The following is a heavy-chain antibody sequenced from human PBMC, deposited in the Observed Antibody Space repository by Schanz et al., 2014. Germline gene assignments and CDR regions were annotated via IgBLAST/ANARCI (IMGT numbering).Heavy chain of an antibody. CDR2: IKSDGSST. Sequence: EVQLVESGGGLVQPGGSLRLSCAASGFTFSSYWMHWVRQVPGEGLVWVSRIKSDGSSTSYADSVRGRFTISRDNAKNTLYLQMNSLRAEDTTVYYCAGPALWFRDSYIDPWGQGPLVTSSS. V-gene: IGHV3-74*02. CDR1: GFTFSSYW. CDR3: AGPALWFRDSYIDP. J-gene: IGHJ5*02. D-gene: IGHD3-10*01.